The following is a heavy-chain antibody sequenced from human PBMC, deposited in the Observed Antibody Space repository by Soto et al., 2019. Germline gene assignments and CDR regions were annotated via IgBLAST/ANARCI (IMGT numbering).Heavy chain of an antibody. V-gene: IGHV3-30*04. CDR1: GFMFSRYV. D-gene: IGHD3-10*01. CDR2: ISKDGSVI. J-gene: IGHJ4*02. Sequence: QVQLVESGGGVVPPGRSLRLSCAASGFMFSRYVMHWVRQAPGKGLEWVAVISKDGSVIYYADSVKGRFTISRDKSKNMVYLQLNSLRDEDTAVFYCVRSRSGAVPDSFAYWGQGTLVTVAS. CDR3: VRSRSGAVPDSFAY.